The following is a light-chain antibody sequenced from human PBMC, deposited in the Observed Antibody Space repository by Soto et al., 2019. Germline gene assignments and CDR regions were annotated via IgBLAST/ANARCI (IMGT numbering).Light chain of an antibody. J-gene: IGKJ2*01. Sequence: EIVMTQSPATLSASPGDRATLSCWASQSLNNNLVWYQQKPGHPPRLLIYHASTRAAGVPARFSGSGYGTEFTLTINSLQSEDFAVYYCQQFEQWPPLFSFGQGTRVEIK. CDR1: QSLNNN. CDR2: HAS. V-gene: IGKV3-15*01. CDR3: QQFEQWPPLFS.